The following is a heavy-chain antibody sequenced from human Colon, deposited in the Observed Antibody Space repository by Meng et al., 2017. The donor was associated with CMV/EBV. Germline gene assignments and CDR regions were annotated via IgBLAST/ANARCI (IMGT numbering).Heavy chain of an antibody. Sequence: GESLKISCVASGFNFDTYSMVWVRQAPGKGLEWVSYISSSSSIIYYADSVKGRFTVSRDNAKNSLHLQMNSLRAEDTAVYYCARRTIAVTGENWFDPWGQGTLVTVSS. CDR3: ARRTIAVTGENWFDP. CDR2: ISSSSSII. J-gene: IGHJ5*02. V-gene: IGHV3-48*04. CDR1: GFNFDTYS. D-gene: IGHD6-19*01.